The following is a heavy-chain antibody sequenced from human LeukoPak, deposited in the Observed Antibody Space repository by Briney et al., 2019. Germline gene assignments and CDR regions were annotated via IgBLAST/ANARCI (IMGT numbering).Heavy chain of an antibody. CDR3: ARVPADY. Sequence: SGGSLRLSCTVSGFTFSSYWMSCVRQAPGKGLEWVANINQGGSDKSYVDSVKGRFTVSRDNAKKPLYLQMNSLRAEDTAVYYCARVPADYWGQGTLVTVSS. D-gene: IGHD2-2*01. CDR2: INQGGSDK. V-gene: IGHV3-7*01. J-gene: IGHJ4*02. CDR1: GFTFSSYW.